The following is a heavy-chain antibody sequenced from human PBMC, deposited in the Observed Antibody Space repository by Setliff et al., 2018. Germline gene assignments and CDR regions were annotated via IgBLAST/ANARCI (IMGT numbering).Heavy chain of an antibody. CDR3: TRDTRLQAVMGGPREHHYYYFGLDV. V-gene: IGHV1-18*01. CDR1: GYIFTDYG. Sequence: ASVKVSCKASGYIFTDYGVSWVRQAPGQGLEWVGWISNRNGETNYAQMFQGRITMTTDTSTSTAYMELRSLRSDDTALYYCTRDTRLQAVMGGPREHHYYYFGLDVWGQGTTVTVSS. J-gene: IGHJ6*02. CDR2: ISNRNGET. D-gene: IGHD3-16*01.